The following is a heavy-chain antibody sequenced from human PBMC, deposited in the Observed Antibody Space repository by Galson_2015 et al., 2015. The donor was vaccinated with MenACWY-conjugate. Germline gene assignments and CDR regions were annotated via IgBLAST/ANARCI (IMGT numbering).Heavy chain of an antibody. V-gene: IGHV5-51*03. CDR1: GYSFPNYW. Sequence: QSGAEVKKPGESLKISCKGSGYSFPNYWIGWVRQMPGKGLEWMGIIYPGDSDTRYSPSFQGQVTISVDKSINTAYLQWSSLKASDTAMYYCVRRETHTAFDYWGQGTLVTVSS. CDR2: IYPGDSDT. D-gene: IGHD2-2*02. CDR3: VRRETHTAFDY. J-gene: IGHJ4*02.